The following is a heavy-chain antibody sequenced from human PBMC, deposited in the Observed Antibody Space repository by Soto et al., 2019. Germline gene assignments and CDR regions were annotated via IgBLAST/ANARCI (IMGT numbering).Heavy chain of an antibody. CDR1: GFTFSSYA. Sequence: PGGSLRLSCAASGFTFSSYAMSWVRQAPGKGLEWVSAISGSGGSTYYADSVKGRFTISRDNSKNTLYLQMNSLRAEDTAVYYCAKDSPNYYDSSGYSNYWGQGTLVTVSS. J-gene: IGHJ4*02. CDR2: ISGSGGST. CDR3: AKDSPNYYDSSGYSNY. D-gene: IGHD3-22*01. V-gene: IGHV3-23*01.